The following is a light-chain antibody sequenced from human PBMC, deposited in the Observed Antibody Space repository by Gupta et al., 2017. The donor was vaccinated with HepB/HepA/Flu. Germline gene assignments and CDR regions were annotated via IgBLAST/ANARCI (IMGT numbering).Light chain of an antibody. CDR2: GAS. CDR1: PTVRYRY. V-gene: IGKV3-20*01. Sequence: EIVLTQSPGTLSLSPGQRVSLSCRASPTVRYRYLAWYQQKPGQAPRLLIYGASKRATGVPDRFIGSGAGTEFTLTISRPEPEDFAVYYCQQEDNSPFSFGQGTKLDIK. CDR3: QQEDNSPFS. J-gene: IGKJ2*01.